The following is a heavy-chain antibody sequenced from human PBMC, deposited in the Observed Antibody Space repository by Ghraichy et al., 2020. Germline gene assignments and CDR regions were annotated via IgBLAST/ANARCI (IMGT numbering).Heavy chain of an antibody. CDR2: IDWDDDK. CDR1: GFSLSTSGMC. CDR3: ARSRRNVLRCFYLSQSTYYYYYMDV. J-gene: IGHJ6*03. Sequence: SGPTLVKPTQTLTLTCTFSGFSLSTSGMCVSWIRQPPGKALEWLALIDWDDDKYYSTYLKTRLTISKDTSKNQVVLTMTNMDPVDTATYYCARSRRNVLRCFYLSQSTYYYYYMDVWGKGTTVTVSS. V-gene: IGHV2-70*01. D-gene: IGHD3-9*01.